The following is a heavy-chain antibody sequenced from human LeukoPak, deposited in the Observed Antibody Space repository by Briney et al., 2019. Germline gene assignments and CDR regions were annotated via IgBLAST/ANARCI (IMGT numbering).Heavy chain of an antibody. CDR3: ARGALTYYDSSGYYGHQFDY. CDR1: GYTFTGSY. D-gene: IGHD3-22*01. Sequence: ASVKVSCKASGYTFTGSYMHWVRQAPGQGLEWMGWINPNSGGTNYAQKFQGRVTMTRDTSISTAYMELSRLRSDDTAVYYCARGALTYYDSSGYYGHQFDYWGQGTLVTVSS. CDR2: INPNSGGT. J-gene: IGHJ4*02. V-gene: IGHV1-2*02.